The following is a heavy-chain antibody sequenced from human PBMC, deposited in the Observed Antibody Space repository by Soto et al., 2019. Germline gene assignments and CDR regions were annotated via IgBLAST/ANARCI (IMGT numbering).Heavy chain of an antibody. V-gene: IGHV3-48*03. CDR3: ARGFGRFNY. D-gene: IGHD3-10*01. CDR1: GFTFSSSE. CDR2: IHPAGQPI. J-gene: IGHJ4*02. Sequence: PGGSLRLSCVASGFTFSSSEMYWVRQAPGKGLEWVSYIHPAGQPIFYADSVKGRFTISRDNPNNSLFLQMSSLSAADTAIYYCARGFGRFNYWGQGTLVSVSS.